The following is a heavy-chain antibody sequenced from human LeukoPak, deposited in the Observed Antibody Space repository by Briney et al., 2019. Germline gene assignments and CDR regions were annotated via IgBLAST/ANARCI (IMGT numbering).Heavy chain of an antibody. D-gene: IGHD3-9*01. V-gene: IGHV3-9*01. Sequence: GGSLRVSCAASGFTVSSNYMSWVRQAPGKGLEWVSGISWNGDYIAYADSVKGRFTISRDNAKNSLYLQMNSLNTDDTAFYFCAKDGGAGCSDDWCPPDSWGQGTLVTVSS. CDR1: GFTVSSNY. CDR3: AKDGGAGCSDDWCPPDS. J-gene: IGHJ4*02. CDR2: ISWNGDYI.